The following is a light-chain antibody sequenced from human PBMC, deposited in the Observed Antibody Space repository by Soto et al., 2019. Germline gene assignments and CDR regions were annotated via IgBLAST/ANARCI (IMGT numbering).Light chain of an antibody. V-gene: IGKV3-15*01. Sequence: EIVMTQSPATLSVSPGERATLSCRASQSVSSNLAWYQQKPGQAPRLLIYGASTRATGIPARFSGSGSGTEFTLTISSLQSEEFAVYYCQQYNNWPRTLVQATKV. CDR2: GAS. CDR3: QQYNNWPRT. CDR1: QSVSSN. J-gene: IGKJ1*01.